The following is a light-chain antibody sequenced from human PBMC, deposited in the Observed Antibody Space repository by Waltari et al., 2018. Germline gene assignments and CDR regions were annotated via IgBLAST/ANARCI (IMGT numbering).Light chain of an antibody. Sequence: EIVLTQSTGTLSLSPGGGATLSCRTSQPIRTTYLAWYQQKPGQAPTLLIYGASSRATGVPDRFTGSGSGTDFSLTISSLEPEDFATYYCQQYDISPLTFGGGTKVEIK. CDR1: QPIRTTY. CDR3: QQYDISPLT. J-gene: IGKJ4*01. CDR2: GAS. V-gene: IGKV3-20*01.